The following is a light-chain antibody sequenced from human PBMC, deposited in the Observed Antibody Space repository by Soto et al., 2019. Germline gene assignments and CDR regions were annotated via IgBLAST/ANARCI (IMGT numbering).Light chain of an antibody. CDR2: DAS. Sequence: EIVLTQSPATLSLSPGERATLSYRASQSVGSNLAWYQQKPGQAPRLLIYDASNRATGIPVRFSGSGSATDFTLTITSLEPEDFAVYYCQQRSNWPVFTFGPGTRLDIK. V-gene: IGKV3-11*01. J-gene: IGKJ3*01. CDR1: QSVGSN. CDR3: QQRSNWPVFT.